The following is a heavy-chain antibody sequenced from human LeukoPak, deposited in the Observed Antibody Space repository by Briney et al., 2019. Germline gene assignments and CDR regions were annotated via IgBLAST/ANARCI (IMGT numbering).Heavy chain of an antibody. Sequence: ASVKVSCKASGYTFTGYYMHWVRQAPGQGLEWMGWINTNTGNPTYAQGFTGRFVFSLDTSVSTAYLQISSLKAEDTAVYYCARDSSNWYFDLWGRGTLVTVSS. CDR1: GYTFTGYY. V-gene: IGHV7-4-1*02. D-gene: IGHD3-10*01. CDR2: INTNTGNP. CDR3: ARDSSNWYFDL. J-gene: IGHJ2*01.